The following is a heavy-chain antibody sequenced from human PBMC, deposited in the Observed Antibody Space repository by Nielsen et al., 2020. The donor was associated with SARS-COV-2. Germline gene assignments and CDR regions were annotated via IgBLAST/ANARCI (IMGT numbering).Heavy chain of an antibody. Sequence: SETLSLTCTVSGGSISSGDYYWSWIRQPPGMGLEWIGYIYYSGSTYYNPSLKSRVTISVDTSKNQFSLKLSSVTAADTAVYYCARHLSAYDPADFWGQGTLVTVSS. CDR1: GGSISSGDYY. J-gene: IGHJ4*02. CDR3: ARHLSAYDPADF. V-gene: IGHV4-30-4*01. D-gene: IGHD5-12*01. CDR2: IYYSGST.